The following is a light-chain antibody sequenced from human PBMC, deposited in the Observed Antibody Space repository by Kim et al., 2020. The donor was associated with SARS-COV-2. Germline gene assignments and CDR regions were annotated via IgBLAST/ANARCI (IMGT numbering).Light chain of an antibody. CDR3: MQALQLPVT. V-gene: IGKV2-28*01. J-gene: IGKJ4*01. CDR1: QNLLHDNGYNY. CDR2: LGS. Sequence: EIVMTQSPLSLPVTPGEPASISCRSSQNLLHDNGYNYLDWYLQRPGQSPHLLIYLGSNRASGVPDRFSGSGSGTDFTLKINRVEAEDVGVYYCMQALQLPVTFGGGTKVDIK.